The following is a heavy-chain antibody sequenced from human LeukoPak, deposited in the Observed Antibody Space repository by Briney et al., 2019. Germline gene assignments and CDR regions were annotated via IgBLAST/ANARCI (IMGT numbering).Heavy chain of an antibody. CDR3: ARAITLTYCGGDCPNGWFDP. CDR2: IYYSGST. D-gene: IGHD2-21*02. J-gene: IGHJ5*02. Sequence: SETLSLTCSVSGGSISSHYWSWIRQPPGKQLEWIGYIYYSGSTNYNPSLKSRVTISVDTSKKQFSLKLSSVTAADTAVYYCARAITLTYCGGDCPNGWFDPWGQGTLVTVSS. CDR1: GGSISSHY. V-gene: IGHV4-59*11.